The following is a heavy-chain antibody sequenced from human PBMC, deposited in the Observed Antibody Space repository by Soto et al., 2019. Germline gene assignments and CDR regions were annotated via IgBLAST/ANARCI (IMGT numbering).Heavy chain of an antibody. CDR3: ARVPTGDYPAAWYFDL. CDR1: GGTFSSYA. V-gene: IGHV1-69*13. D-gene: IGHD7-27*01. J-gene: IGHJ2*01. CDR2: IIPIFGTA. Sequence: GASVKVSCKASGGTFSSYAISWVRQAPGQGLEWMGGIIPIFGTANYAQKFQGRVTITADESTSTAYMELSSLRSEDTAVYYCARVPTGDYPAAWYFDLWGRGTLVTVSS.